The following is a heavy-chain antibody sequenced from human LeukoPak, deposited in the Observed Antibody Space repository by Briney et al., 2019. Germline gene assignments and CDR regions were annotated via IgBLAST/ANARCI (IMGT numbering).Heavy chain of an antibody. V-gene: IGHV4-34*01. CDR1: GGSFSGYY. Sequence: SETLSLTCAVYGGSFSGYYWSWIRQPPGKGLEWIGEINHSGSTNYNPSLKSRVTISVDTSNNQFSLKLSSVTDADTAVYYCARADSSGYSYFDYWGQGTLVTVSS. D-gene: IGHD3-22*01. J-gene: IGHJ4*02. CDR2: INHSGST. CDR3: ARADSSGYSYFDY.